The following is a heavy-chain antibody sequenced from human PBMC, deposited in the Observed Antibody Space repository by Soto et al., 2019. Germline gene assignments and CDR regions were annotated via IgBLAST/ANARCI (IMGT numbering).Heavy chain of an antibody. CDR1: GYTFTSYD. V-gene: IGHV1-8*01. Sequence: ASVKVSCKASGYTFTSYDINWVRQATGQGLEWMGWMNPNSGNTGYAQKFQGRVTMNRNTSISTAYMELSSLRSEDTAVYYCARGTNSKNRYCSGGSCYRYYYYYYMDVWGKGTTVTVSS. CDR3: ARGTNSKNRYCSGGSCYRYYYYYYMDV. CDR2: MNPNSGNT. D-gene: IGHD2-15*01. J-gene: IGHJ6*03.